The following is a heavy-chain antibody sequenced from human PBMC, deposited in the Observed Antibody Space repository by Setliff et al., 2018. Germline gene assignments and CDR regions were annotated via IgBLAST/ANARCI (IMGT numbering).Heavy chain of an antibody. Sequence: GASVKVSCKASGYTFTSYYMHWVRQAPGQGLEWMGIINPNSGNTGYAQNFQGRVTVTRNTSISTAYMELSSLRSEDTAVYYCARAQSWSGGPYYFDNWGQGTLVTVS. J-gene: IGHJ4*02. V-gene: IGHV1-8*02. CDR2: INPNSGNT. D-gene: IGHD3-3*01. CDR1: GYTFTSYY. CDR3: ARAQSWSGGPYYFDN.